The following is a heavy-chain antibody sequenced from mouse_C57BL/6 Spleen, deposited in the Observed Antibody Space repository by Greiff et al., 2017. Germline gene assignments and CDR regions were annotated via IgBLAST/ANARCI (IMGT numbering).Heavy chain of an antibody. V-gene: IGHV1-53*01. CDR3: ARGSLLYFDD. CDR2: INPSNGGT. CDR1: GYTFTSSW. Sequence: QVQLQQPGTELVKPGASVKLSCKASGYTFTSSWMHWVKQRPGQGLEWIGNINPSNGGTNYNEKFKSKATLTADKSSRTAFMQLSSLTSEDSAVYYCARGSLLYFDDWGQGTTLTVSS. D-gene: IGHD2-1*01. J-gene: IGHJ2*01.